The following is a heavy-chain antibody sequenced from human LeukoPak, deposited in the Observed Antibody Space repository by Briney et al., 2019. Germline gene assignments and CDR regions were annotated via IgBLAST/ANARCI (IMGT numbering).Heavy chain of an antibody. CDR2: IYHSGST. CDR3: ASYSSGWYYFGC. CDR1: GYTISSSYY. J-gene: IGHJ4*02. Sequence: SETLSLTCAVSGYTISSSYYWGWIQQSPGKGLEWIGSIYHSGSTYCNPSLKSRVTISVDTSNNQISLKVSSVTAADTAVYYCASYSSGWYYFGCWGQGTLVTVSS. D-gene: IGHD6-19*01. V-gene: IGHV4-38-2*01.